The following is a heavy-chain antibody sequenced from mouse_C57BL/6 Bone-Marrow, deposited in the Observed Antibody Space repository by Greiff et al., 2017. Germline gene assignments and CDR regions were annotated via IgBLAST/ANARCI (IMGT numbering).Heavy chain of an antibody. CDR3: ARGFFRDYAMDY. V-gene: IGHV5-12*01. J-gene: IGHJ4*01. Sequence: EVKLVESGGGLVQPGGSLKLSCAASGFTFSDYYMYWVRQTPEKRLEWVAYISNGGGSTYYPDTVKGRFTISSDNAKNTLYLQMGRLKAEDTAMYYCARGFFRDYAMDYWGQGTSVTVSS. CDR2: ISNGGGST. CDR1: GFTFSDYY.